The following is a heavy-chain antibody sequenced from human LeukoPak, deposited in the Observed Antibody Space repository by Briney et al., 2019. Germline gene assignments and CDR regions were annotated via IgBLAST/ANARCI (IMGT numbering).Heavy chain of an antibody. D-gene: IGHD3-10*01. CDR2: IYYSGST. V-gene: IGHV4-39*07. CDR1: GGSISTSNYY. Sequence: SETLSLTCTVSGGSISTSNYYWGWIRQPPGKGQEWIGTIYYSGSTYYNPSLKSRVTISVDTSRNQFSLKLSSVTAADTAVYYCARDSMVRGVISWGQGTLVTVSS. CDR3: ARDSMVRGVIS. J-gene: IGHJ4*02.